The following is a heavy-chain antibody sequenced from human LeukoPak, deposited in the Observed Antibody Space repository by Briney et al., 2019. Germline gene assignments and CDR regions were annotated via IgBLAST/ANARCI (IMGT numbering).Heavy chain of an antibody. CDR3: ASLSYDSSGYYYYY. J-gene: IGHJ4*02. Sequence: SETLSLTCTVSGGSISSYYWSWIRQPPGKELEWIGYIYYSGSTNYNPSLKSRVTISVDTSKNQFSLKLSSVTAADTAVYYCASLSYDSSGYYYYYWGQGTLVTVSS. CDR2: IYYSGST. V-gene: IGHV4-59*01. D-gene: IGHD3-22*01. CDR1: GGSISSYY.